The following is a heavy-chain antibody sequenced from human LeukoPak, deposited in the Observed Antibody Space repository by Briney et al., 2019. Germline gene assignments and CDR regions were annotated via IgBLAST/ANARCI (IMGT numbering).Heavy chain of an antibody. CDR2: IYYSGST. D-gene: IGHD6-13*01. CDR1: GGSISSYY. Sequence: PSETLSLICTVSGGSISSYYWSWIRQPPGKGLEWIGYIYYSGSTNYNPSLKSRVTISVDTSKNQFSLKLSSVTAADTAVYYCARAGGGSSWYYYYYGMDVWGQGTTVTVSS. J-gene: IGHJ6*02. V-gene: IGHV4-59*01. CDR3: ARAGGGSSWYYYYYGMDV.